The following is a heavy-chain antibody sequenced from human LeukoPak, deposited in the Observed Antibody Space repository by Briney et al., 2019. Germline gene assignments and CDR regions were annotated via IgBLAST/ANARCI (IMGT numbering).Heavy chain of an antibody. D-gene: IGHD3-22*01. CDR2: IYYSGST. CDR3: ASSRRYYYDSSGYYAFDI. Sequence: SETLSLTCAVYGGSISSGDYYWSWIRQPPGKGLEWIGYIYYSGSTYYNPSLKSRVTISVDTSKNQFSLKLSSVTAADTAVYYCASSRRYYYDSSGYYAFDIWGQGTMVTVSS. J-gene: IGHJ3*02. CDR1: GGSISSGDYY. V-gene: IGHV4-30-4*08.